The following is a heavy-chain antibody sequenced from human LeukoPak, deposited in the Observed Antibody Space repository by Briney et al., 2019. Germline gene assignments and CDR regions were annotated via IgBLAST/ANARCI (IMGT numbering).Heavy chain of an antibody. V-gene: IGHV3-53*01. CDR2: IYSDNT. CDR1: GFTVSSNS. J-gene: IGHJ4*02. D-gene: IGHD6-13*01. Sequence: GGSLRLSCTVSGFTVSSNSMSWVRQAPGKGLEWVSFIYSDNTHYSDSVKGRFTISRDNSKNTLYLQMNSLRAEDTAVYYCARVTNSDEQLAKLLDYWGQGTLVTVSS. CDR3: ARVTNSDEQLAKLLDY.